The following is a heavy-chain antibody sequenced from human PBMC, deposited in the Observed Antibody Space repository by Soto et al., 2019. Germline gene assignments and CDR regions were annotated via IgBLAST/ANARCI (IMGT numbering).Heavy chain of an antibody. CDR3: ARERSRYDRSGYYRPDY. D-gene: IGHD3-22*01. V-gene: IGHV1-69*06. J-gene: IGHJ4*02. Sequence: QVQLVQSGAEVKKPGSSVKVSCKASGDTFSNYAISWVRQAPGQWLEWMGGIIPILGTPTYAQKFQGRVTITADKSTRTAYMELSSLRSEDKAVYYCARERSRYDRSGYYRPDYWGQGTLVTVSS. CDR2: IIPILGTP. CDR1: GDTFSNYA.